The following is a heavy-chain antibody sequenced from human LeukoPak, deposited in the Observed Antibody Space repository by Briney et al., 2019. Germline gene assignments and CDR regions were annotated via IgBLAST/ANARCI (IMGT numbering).Heavy chain of an antibody. D-gene: IGHD5-12*01. CDR3: ARVGYGSSWFDS. CDR1: GFNFSSYW. J-gene: IGHJ5*01. CDR2: INTDGTTT. V-gene: IGHV3-74*01. Sequence: GGSLRLSCAASGFNFSSYWMHWVRQAPGKGLVWVSRINTDGTTTTYADSVKGRFTISRDNSKNTLYLEMNSLRVEDTALYFCARVGYGSSWFDSWGQGTLISVSS.